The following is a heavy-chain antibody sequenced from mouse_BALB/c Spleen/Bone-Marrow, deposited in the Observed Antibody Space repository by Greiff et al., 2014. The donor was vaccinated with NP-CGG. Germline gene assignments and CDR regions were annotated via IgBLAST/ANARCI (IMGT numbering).Heavy chain of an antibody. CDR2: INPDSSTI. CDR1: GFDFSRYW. V-gene: IGHV4-1*02. D-gene: IGHD2-3*01. Sequence: VQLQQSGCGLVQPGGSLKLSCAASGFDFSRYWMTWVRQAPGKGLEWIGEINPDSSTITYTPSLKDKFIISRDNAKNTLYLQMSKVRSEDTALYYCARNGYYGWSAYWGQGTLVTVSA. CDR3: ARNGYYGWSAY. J-gene: IGHJ3*01.